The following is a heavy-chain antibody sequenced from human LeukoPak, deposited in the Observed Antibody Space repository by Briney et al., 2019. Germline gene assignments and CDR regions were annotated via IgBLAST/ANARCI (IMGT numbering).Heavy chain of an antibody. D-gene: IGHD2-2*01. CDR1: GYTFTGYY. J-gene: IGHJ6*02. CDR2: INPNSGGT. Sequence: ASVKVSCKASGYTFTGYYMHWVRQAPGQGLEWMEWINPNSGGTNYAQKFQGRVTMTRDTSISTAYMELSRLRSDDTAVYYCARDPQLGYCSSTSCRAGMDVWGQGTTVTVSS. V-gene: IGHV1-2*02. CDR3: ARDPQLGYCSSTSCRAGMDV.